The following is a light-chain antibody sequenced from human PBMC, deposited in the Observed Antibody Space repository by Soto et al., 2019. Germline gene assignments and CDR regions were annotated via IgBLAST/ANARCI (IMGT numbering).Light chain of an antibody. V-gene: IGKV1-39*01. J-gene: IGKJ4*01. CDR3: RQYGRSLGFA. CDR2: AAS. CDR1: DSISSY. Sequence: DIQMTQSPSSLSASVGDRFAVTCRASDSISSYLNWYQQKPGKAPKLLIYAASSLQSGVPSRFSGSGSGTDFTLTISRLEPEDFAVYYCRQYGRSLGFAFGGGTKVDIK.